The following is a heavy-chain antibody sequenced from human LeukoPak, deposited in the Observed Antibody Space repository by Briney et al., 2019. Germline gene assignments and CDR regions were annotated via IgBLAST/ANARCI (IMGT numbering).Heavy chain of an antibody. D-gene: IGHD3-10*01. J-gene: IGHJ3*02. V-gene: IGHV3-30-3*01. CDR1: GFTFSSYA. CDR2: ISYDGSNK. Sequence: RPGGSLTLSCAASGFTFSSYAMHWVRQAPGKGLEWVAVISYDGSNKYYADSVKGRFTISRDNSKNTVYLQMNSLRAEDTAVYYCARQGNYGSGSYVRDAFDIWGQGTMVTVSS. CDR3: ARQGNYGSGSYVRDAFDI.